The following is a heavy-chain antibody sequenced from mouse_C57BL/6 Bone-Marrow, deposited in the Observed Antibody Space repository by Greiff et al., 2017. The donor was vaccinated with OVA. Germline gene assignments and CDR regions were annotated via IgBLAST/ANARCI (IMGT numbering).Heavy chain of an antibody. J-gene: IGHJ4*01. CDR1: GFTFSDFY. CDR2: SRNKANDYTT. Sequence: EVKLMESGGGLVQSGRSLRLSCATSGFTFSDFYMEWVRQAPGKGLEWIAASRNKANDYTTEYSASVKGRFIVSRDTSQSILYLQMNALRAEDTAIYYCARKFIYAMDYWGQGTSVTVSS. V-gene: IGHV7-1*01. D-gene: IGHD1-1*01. CDR3: ARKFIYAMDY.